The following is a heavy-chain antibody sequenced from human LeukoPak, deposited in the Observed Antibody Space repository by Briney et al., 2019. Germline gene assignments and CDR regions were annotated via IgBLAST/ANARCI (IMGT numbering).Heavy chain of an antibody. CDR3: AGRITGYSSGYVF. CDR1: GFTVSSNY. Sequence: GGSLRLSCAASGFTVSSNYMNWVRQAPGKGLEWVSVISGSAHKIRYADSVRGRFTISRDNSENTVYLQMNNLRGEDTAIYYCAGRITGYSSGYVFWGQGTLVTVSS. J-gene: IGHJ4*02. V-gene: IGHV3-53*01. D-gene: IGHD5-18*01. CDR2: ISGSAHK.